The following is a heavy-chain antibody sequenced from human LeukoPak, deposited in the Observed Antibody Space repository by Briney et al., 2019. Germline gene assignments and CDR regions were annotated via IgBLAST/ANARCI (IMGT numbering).Heavy chain of an antibody. V-gene: IGHV3-21*01. Sequence: GGSLRLSCAASGFSFSSYRMNWVRQAPGKGLEGVASISSNNGYIYYADSVKGRFTISRDNGENSLHLQMNSLRAEDAAVYYCARDLGTRKSIAFADWGQGTLVTVSS. CDR2: ISSNNGYI. D-gene: IGHD6-6*01. J-gene: IGHJ4*02. CDR3: ARDLGTRKSIAFAD. CDR1: GFSFSSYR.